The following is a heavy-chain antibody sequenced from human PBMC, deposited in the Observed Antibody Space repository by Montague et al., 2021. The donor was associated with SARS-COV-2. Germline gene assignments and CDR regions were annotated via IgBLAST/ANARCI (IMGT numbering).Heavy chain of an antibody. V-gene: IGHV3-23*01. Sequence: SLRLSCAASGFTFSSYWMSWVRQAPGKGLEWVSLISSGGDITYFTDSVKGRINNSRDNSKNAFYLQMNNLRVEDTAVYYCARALRYCGGGTCYPLAFDYWGQGTLVTVSS. D-gene: IGHD2-15*01. J-gene: IGHJ4*02. CDR2: ISSGGDIT. CDR1: GFTFSSYW. CDR3: ARALRYCGGGTCYPLAFDY.